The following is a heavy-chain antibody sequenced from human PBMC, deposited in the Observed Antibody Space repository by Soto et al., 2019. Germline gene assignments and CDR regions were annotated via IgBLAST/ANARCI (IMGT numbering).Heavy chain of an antibody. CDR3: ARGVSDSSSSGTDWFDP. D-gene: IGHD6-6*01. Sequence: SETLSLTCTVSGGSISSGGYYWSWIRQHPGKGLEWIGYIYYSGSTYYNPSLKSRVTISVDTSKNQFSLKLSSVTAADTAVYYCARGVSDSSSSGTDWFDPWGQGTLVTVSS. CDR1: GGSISSGGYY. V-gene: IGHV4-31*03. CDR2: IYYSGST. J-gene: IGHJ5*02.